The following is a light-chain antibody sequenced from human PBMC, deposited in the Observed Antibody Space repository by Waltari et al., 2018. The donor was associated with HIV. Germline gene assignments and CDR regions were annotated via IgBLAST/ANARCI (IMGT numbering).Light chain of an antibody. V-gene: IGKV3-15*01. CDR3: QQNIHWPPYT. J-gene: IGKJ2*01. CDR1: RSVSGI. CDR2: AAS. Sequence: ETVLTQSPVTLSVSPGERVTLSCRTSRSVSGILVWYQQKPGQAPRLLIYAASSRATDIPARFSGSGSGTDYTLTISNLQSEDSAVYYCQQNIHWPPYTFGQGTKLEIK.